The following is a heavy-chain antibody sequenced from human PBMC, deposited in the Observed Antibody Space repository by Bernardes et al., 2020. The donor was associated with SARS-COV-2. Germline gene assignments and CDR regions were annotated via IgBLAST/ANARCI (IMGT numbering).Heavy chain of an antibody. CDR3: VRGPSDGHGRFEY. Sequence: GGSLRLSCTASGFTFSSYWMHWGRQVPGKGLVWVSRITPDGSKTDYADSVKGRFTISRDNARNTLYLQMNSLRDEDTALYYCVRGPSDGHGRFEYWGQGTLGTVS. CDR2: ITPDGSKT. CDR1: GFTFSSYW. V-gene: IGHV3-74*01. J-gene: IGHJ4*02.